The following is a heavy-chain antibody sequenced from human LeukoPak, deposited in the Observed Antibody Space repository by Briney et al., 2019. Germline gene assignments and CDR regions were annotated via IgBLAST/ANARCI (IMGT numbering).Heavy chain of an antibody. CDR2: IKQDGSEK. CDR1: GFTFSSYW. Sequence: GGSLRLSCAAPGFTFSSYWMSRVRQAPGKGLEWVANIKQDGSEKYYVDSVKGRFTISRDNAKNSLYLQMNSLRAEDTAVYYCARRQQDRAGYSSSWYYYYYYYMDVWGKGTTVTVCS. J-gene: IGHJ6*03. CDR3: ARRQQDRAGYSSSWYYYYYYYMDV. V-gene: IGHV3-7*01. D-gene: IGHD6-13*01.